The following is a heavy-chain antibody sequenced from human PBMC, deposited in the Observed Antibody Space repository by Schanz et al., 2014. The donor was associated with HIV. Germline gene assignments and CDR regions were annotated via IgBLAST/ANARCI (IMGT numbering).Heavy chain of an antibody. Sequence: EVQLLESGGGLVQPGGSLRLSCAASGFTFSRYWMSWVRQAPGKGLEWVANIKQDGSEKHYVASVKGRFTISRDNAKNSLYLQMSSLRADDTAVYYCARDSGPGIYWGQGTLVTVSS. D-gene: IGHD3-10*01. CDR2: IKQDGSEK. V-gene: IGHV3-7*01. CDR3: ARDSGPGIY. CDR1: GFTFSRYW. J-gene: IGHJ4*02.